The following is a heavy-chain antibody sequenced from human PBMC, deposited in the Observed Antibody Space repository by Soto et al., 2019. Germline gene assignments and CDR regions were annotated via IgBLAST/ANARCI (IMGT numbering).Heavy chain of an antibody. CDR3: ARPRYSPYGMDV. J-gene: IGHJ6*02. V-gene: IGHV5-51*01. Sequence: GDSLKVSSKGLGYSFTSYWTRRVRQMPGKGLEWMGIIYPGDSDTRYSPSFQGQVTISADKSISTAYLQWSSLKASDTAMYYCARPRYSPYGMDVWGQGTTVTVSS. D-gene: IGHD6-13*01. CDR2: IYPGDSDT. CDR1: GYSFTSYW.